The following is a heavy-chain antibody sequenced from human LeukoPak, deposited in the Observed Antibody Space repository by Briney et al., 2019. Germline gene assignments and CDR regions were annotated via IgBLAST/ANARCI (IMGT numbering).Heavy chain of an antibody. CDR2: ISGSGGST. CDR1: GFTFSSYP. V-gene: IGHV3-23*01. J-gene: IGHJ4*02. Sequence: GGSLRLSCAASGFTFSSYPMSWVRQAPGKGLEWVSAISGSGGSTYYADSVKGRFTISRDNSKNTLFLDLTSLRTDDTAVYYCARDMSGTYSFDYWGQGTLVTVSS. D-gene: IGHD1-26*01. CDR3: ARDMSGTYSFDY.